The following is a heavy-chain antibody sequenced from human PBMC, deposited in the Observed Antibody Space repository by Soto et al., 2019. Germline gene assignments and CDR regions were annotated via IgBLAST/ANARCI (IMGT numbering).Heavy chain of an antibody. J-gene: IGHJ4*02. Sequence: GGSLRLSCAASGFTFTNYAMSWVRLAPGRGLEWVSVIYSGGSTYYADSVKGRFTISRDNSKNTLYLQMNSLRAVDTAVYYCAREDYYDSSGYYGYWGQGTLVTVSS. CDR1: GFTFTNYA. D-gene: IGHD3-22*01. CDR3: AREDYYDSSGYYGY. V-gene: IGHV3-53*01. CDR2: IYSGGST.